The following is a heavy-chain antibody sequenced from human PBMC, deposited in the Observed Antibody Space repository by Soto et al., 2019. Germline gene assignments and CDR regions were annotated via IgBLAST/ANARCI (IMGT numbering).Heavy chain of an antibody. CDR2: IYYSGST. Sequence: QVQLQESGPGLVKPSETLSLTCTVSGGSISSYYWSWIRQPPGKGLEWIGYIYYSGSTNYNPSLTSRVTISVDTSKNQFSLKLSSVTAADTAVYYCARVSSDFWSGYTYYYYYMDVWGKGTTVTVSS. CDR3: ARVSSDFWSGYTYYYYYMDV. D-gene: IGHD3-3*01. J-gene: IGHJ6*03. V-gene: IGHV4-59*01. CDR1: GGSISSYY.